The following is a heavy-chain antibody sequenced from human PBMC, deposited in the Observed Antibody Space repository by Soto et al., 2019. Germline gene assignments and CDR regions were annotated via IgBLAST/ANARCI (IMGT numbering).Heavy chain of an antibody. CDR3: ARAGGWTRRGWFDP. Sequence: QVQLVESGGGVVQPGRSLRLSCAASGFTFSSYAMHWVRQAPGKGLEWVAVISYDGSDSYYADSVKGRFTISRDNSKNTLYLLMNRLGAEDTAGYYCARAGGWTRRGWFDPWGQGTLVTVSS. D-gene: IGHD6-19*01. V-gene: IGHV3-30-3*01. J-gene: IGHJ5*02. CDR2: ISYDGSDS. CDR1: GFTFSSYA.